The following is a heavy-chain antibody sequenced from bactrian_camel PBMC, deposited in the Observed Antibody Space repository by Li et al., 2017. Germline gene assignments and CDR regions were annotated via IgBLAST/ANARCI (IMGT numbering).Heavy chain of an antibody. Sequence: HVQLVESGGGLVQPGGSLRLSCAASGFTFSTAWMHWVRQAPGKGLEWVSRVTDGSNYTTYADFARGRFTISRDNAKNTVDLQMISLKPEDTAVYYCVADGFRYWGQGTQVTVS. CDR2: VTDGSNYT. V-gene: IGHV3S1*01. CDR3: VADGFRY. J-gene: IGHJ6*01. D-gene: IGHD1*01. CDR1: GFTFSTAW.